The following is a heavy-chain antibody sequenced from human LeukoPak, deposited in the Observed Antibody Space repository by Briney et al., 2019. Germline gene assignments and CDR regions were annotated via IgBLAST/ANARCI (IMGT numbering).Heavy chain of an antibody. Sequence: GASVTVACKASGYTFTGYYIHWVRQAPGQGLEWMGWINPNNGGTNYAQNFQGRVTMTRDTSITTAYMELSRLRSDDTAVYYCARAYDSSGYWVTLYYWGQGTLVTVPS. D-gene: IGHD3-22*01. CDR2: INPNNGGT. V-gene: IGHV1-2*02. CDR3: ARAYDSSGYWVTLYY. J-gene: IGHJ4*02. CDR1: GYTFTGYY.